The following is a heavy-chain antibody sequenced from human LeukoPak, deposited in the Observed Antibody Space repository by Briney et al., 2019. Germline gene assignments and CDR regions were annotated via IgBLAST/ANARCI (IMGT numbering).Heavy chain of an antibody. Sequence: GGSLRLSCAASGFTFRGYAMSWVRQAPGKGLEWVSAISGSGGSTYYADSVKGRFTISRDNSKNTLYLQMNSLRAEDTAVYYCAKLLRYFDWLFFGGQGTLVTVSS. CDR3: AKLLRYFDWLFF. J-gene: IGHJ4*02. V-gene: IGHV3-23*01. CDR2: ISGSGGST. D-gene: IGHD3-9*01. CDR1: GFTFRGYA.